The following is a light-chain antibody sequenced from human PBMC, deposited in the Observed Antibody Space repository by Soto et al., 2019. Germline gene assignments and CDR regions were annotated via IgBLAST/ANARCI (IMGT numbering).Light chain of an antibody. Sequence: DIQMTQSPSSLSASVGDRVTITCQASQDIRNYLNWYQQKPGKAPKILVYDASVLEAGVPSRFSGGGSGTHFTLTISSLQAEDGATYSCQQFDDLPLTFGGGTKVEIK. J-gene: IGKJ4*01. V-gene: IGKV1-33*01. CDR1: QDIRNY. CDR2: DAS. CDR3: QQFDDLPLT.